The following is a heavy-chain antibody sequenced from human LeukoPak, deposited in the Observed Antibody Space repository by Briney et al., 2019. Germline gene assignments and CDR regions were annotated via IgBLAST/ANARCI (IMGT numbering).Heavy chain of an antibody. D-gene: IGHD1-1*01. Sequence: GESLKISCKGSGYSFTSYWIGWVRQMPGKGLECMGIIYPGDSDTRYSPSFQGQVTISADKSISAAYLQWSSLKASDTAIYYCARHETGPYFDYWGQGTLVTVSS. CDR3: ARHETGPYFDY. CDR2: IYPGDSDT. V-gene: IGHV5-51*01. CDR1: GYSFTSYW. J-gene: IGHJ4*02.